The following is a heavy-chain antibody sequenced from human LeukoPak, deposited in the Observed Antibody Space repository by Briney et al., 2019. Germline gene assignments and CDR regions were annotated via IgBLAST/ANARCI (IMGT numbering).Heavy chain of an antibody. D-gene: IGHD2-15*01. J-gene: IGHJ3*02. V-gene: IGHV5-51*01. Sequence: GESLKISCKGSGYSFTSYWIGWVRQMPGKGLEWMGIIYPGDSDTRYSPSFQGQVTISADKSISTAYLQWSSLKASDTAMYYCARWGASGYCSGGSCSPDRGSPEGVLATQGMDDAFDIWGQGTMVTVSS. CDR2: IYPGDSDT. CDR3: ARWGASGYCSGGSCSPDRGSPEGVLATQGMDDAFDI. CDR1: GYSFTSYW.